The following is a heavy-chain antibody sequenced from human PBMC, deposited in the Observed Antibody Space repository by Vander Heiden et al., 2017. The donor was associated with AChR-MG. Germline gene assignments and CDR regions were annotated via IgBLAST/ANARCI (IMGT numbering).Heavy chain of an antibody. CDR2: IIPIVGTA. CDR1: GGTFSSYA. V-gene: IGHV1-69*01. Sequence: QVQLVQSGAEVKKPGSSVTVSGKASGGTFSSYALSWVRQAPGQGLELMGGIIPIVGTANSAQKFQGRVTITADESTSTAYMEMSSLRSEETAVYYCARDYVWEGGALNGYCDLWGRGTLVTVSS. D-gene: IGHD3-16*01. J-gene: IGHJ2*01. CDR3: ARDYVWEGGALNGYCDL.